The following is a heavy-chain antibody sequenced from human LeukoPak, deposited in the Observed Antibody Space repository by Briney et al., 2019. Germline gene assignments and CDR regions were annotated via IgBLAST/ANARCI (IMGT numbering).Heavy chain of an antibody. CDR2: IYWDDDK. V-gene: IGHV2-5*02. D-gene: IGHD6-13*01. CDR1: GFSLSTSGVG. Sequence: SGPTLVKPTQTLTLTCTFSGFSLSTSGVGVGWIRQPPGKALERLALIYWDDDKRYNPSLKSRLTITKDTSKNQVVLTMTNMDPVDTATYYCAHRLIAAEPNWFDTWGQGTLVTVSS. J-gene: IGHJ5*02. CDR3: AHRLIAAEPNWFDT.